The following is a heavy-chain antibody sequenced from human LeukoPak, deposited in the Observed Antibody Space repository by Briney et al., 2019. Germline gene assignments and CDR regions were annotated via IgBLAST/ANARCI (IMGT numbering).Heavy chain of an antibody. D-gene: IGHD3-10*01. CDR2: IIAIFGTA. J-gene: IGHJ6*03. CDR1: GGTFSSYA. V-gene: IGHV1-69*05. CDR3: ARGTVCESDPCYYYYMDV. Sequence: SVKVSCKASGGTFSSYAISWVRQAPGQGLEWMGRIIAIFGTANYAQKFQGRVTITTDESTSTAYMELSSLRSEDTAVYYCARGTVCESDPCYYYYMDVWGKGTTVTVSS.